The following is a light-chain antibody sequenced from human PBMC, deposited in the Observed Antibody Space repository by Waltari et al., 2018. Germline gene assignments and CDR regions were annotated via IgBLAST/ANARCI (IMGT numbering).Light chain of an antibody. CDR1: NIRSYS. V-gene: IGLV3-21*03. J-gene: IGLJ1*01. Sequence: SYVVTQSPSVSVAPGTTAKISCGGDNIRSYSVHWYQQKAGQAPVLVVYDDRDRPSGVPERFSGSNSGNTATLTISRVEAGDEAGYYCQVWNGGNDHDYVFGSGT. CDR2: DDR. CDR3: QVWNGGNDHDYV.